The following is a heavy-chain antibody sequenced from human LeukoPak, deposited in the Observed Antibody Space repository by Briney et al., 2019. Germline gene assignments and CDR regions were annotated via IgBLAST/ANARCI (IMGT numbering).Heavy chain of an antibody. CDR3: AKGYCSGGTCFNSY. Sequence: PGGSLRLSCAASGFTFSSYAMNWVRQAPGRGLEWVSAISGSGDTTYYADSVKGRFTISRDNSKNTQYLQMNSLRAEDTAVYYCAKGYCSGGTCFNSYWGQGTLVTVSS. J-gene: IGHJ4*02. CDR1: GFTFSSYA. CDR2: ISGSGDTT. D-gene: IGHD2-15*01. V-gene: IGHV3-23*01.